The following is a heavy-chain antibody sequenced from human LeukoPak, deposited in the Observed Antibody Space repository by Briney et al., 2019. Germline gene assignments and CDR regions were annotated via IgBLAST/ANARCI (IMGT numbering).Heavy chain of an antibody. V-gene: IGHV5-51*01. J-gene: IGHJ4*02. CDR3: ARAPYPYYDSSGYYFDY. CDR2: IYPGDSDT. Sequence: GASVKVSCEASGYTFIDYFMHWVRQMPGKGLEWMGIIYPGDSDTRYSPSFQGQVTISADKSISTAYLQWSSLKASDTAMYYCARAPYPYYDSSGYYFDYWGQGTLVTVSS. CDR1: GYTFIDYF. D-gene: IGHD3-22*01.